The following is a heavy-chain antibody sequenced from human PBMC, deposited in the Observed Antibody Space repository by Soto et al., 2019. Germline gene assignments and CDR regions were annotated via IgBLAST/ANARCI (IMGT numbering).Heavy chain of an antibody. CDR3: ARVKLEWVYWYFDL. CDR1: GGSFSGYY. D-gene: IGHD3-3*01. V-gene: IGHV4-34*01. J-gene: IGHJ2*01. Sequence: KPSETLSLTCAVYGGSFSGYYWSWIRQPPGKGLEWIGEINHSGSTNYNPSLKSRVTISVDTSKNQFSLKLSSVTAADTAVYYCARVKLEWVYWYFDLWGRGTLVTVSS. CDR2: INHSGST.